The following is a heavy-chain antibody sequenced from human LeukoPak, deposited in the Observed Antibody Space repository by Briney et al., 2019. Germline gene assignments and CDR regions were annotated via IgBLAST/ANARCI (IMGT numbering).Heavy chain of an antibody. Sequence: SETLSLTCAVSGGSISSSNWWGWVRQPPGKGLEWIGEIYHSGSTNYNPSLKSRVTISVDKSKNQFSLKLSSVTAADTSVDYCAREKARNPPIYGGNTHFDYWGQGTLVTVSS. CDR1: GGSISSSNW. J-gene: IGHJ4*02. D-gene: IGHD4-23*01. V-gene: IGHV4-4*02. CDR2: IYHSGST. CDR3: AREKARNPPIYGGNTHFDY.